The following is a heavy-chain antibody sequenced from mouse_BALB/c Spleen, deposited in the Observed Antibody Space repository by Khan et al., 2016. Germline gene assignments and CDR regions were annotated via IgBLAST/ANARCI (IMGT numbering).Heavy chain of an antibody. D-gene: IGHD3-1*01. CDR2: INTYTGEP. V-gene: IGHV9-3-1*01. Sequence: QIQLVQSGPELKKPGETVKISCKASGYTFTNYGMNWVKQAPGKGLKWMGWINTYTGEPTYADDFKGRFAFSLETFASTAYLQINNLKNEDTATYFCARQLGYAMDYWDQGTSVTVSS. CDR1: GYTFTNYG. CDR3: ARQLGYAMDY. J-gene: IGHJ4*01.